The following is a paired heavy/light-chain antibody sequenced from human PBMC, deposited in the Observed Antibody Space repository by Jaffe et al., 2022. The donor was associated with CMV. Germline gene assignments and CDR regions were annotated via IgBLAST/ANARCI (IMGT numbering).Heavy chain of an antibody. CDR3: ARRRPDLFPAAAGHSEYYYYYMDV. CDR1: GGSISSYY. V-gene: IGHV4-59*08. Sequence: QVQLQESGPGLVKPSETLSLTCTVSGGSISSYYWSWIRQPPGKGLEWIGYIYYSGSTNYNPSLKSRVTISVDTSKNQFSLKLSSVTAADTAVYYCARRRPDLFPAAAGHSEYYYYYMDVWGKGTTVTVSS. D-gene: IGHD6-13*01. J-gene: IGHJ6*03. CDR2: IYYSGST.
Light chain of an antibody. CDR2: LGS. Sequence: DIVMTQSPLSLPVTPGEPASISCRSSQSLLHSNGYNYLDWYLQKPGQSPQLLIYLGSNRASGVPDRFSGSGSGTDFTLKISRVEAEDVGVYYCMQALQTYTFGQGTKLEIK. V-gene: IGKV2-28*01. J-gene: IGKJ2*01. CDR1: QSLLHSNGYNY. CDR3: MQALQTYT.